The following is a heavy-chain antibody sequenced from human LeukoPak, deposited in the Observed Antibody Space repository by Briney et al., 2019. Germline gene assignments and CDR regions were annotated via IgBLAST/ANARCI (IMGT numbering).Heavy chain of an antibody. CDR3: ARDRSGYSS. D-gene: IGHD6-25*01. CDR2: IYYSGST. J-gene: IGHJ5*02. CDR1: GGSISSYY. Sequence: SETLSLTCTVSGGSISSYYWSWIRQPPGKGLEWIGYIYYSGSTYYNPSLKNRVTISVDTSKNQFSLKLSSVTAADTAVYYCARDRSGYSSWGQGTLVTVSS. V-gene: IGHV4-59*12.